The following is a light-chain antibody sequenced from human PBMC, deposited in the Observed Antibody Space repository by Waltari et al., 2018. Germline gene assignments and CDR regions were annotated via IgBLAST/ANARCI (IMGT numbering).Light chain of an antibody. CDR3: QQRSNWLT. CDR2: DAS. J-gene: IGKJ4*01. Sequence: EIVLTQSPATLSLSPGERATLPCRASQSVRSYLAWYQQTPGQAPRLLIYDASNRATGVPARFSGSGSGTDFTLIISSLEPEDFAVYYCQQRSNWLTFGGGTKVEI. V-gene: IGKV3-11*01. CDR1: QSVRSY.